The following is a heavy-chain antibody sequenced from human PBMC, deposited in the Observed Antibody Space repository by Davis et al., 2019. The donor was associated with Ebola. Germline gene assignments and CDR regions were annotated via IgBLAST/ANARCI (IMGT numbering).Heavy chain of an antibody. CDR2: IIPIFGTA. J-gene: IGHJ4*02. CDR1: GGTFSSYA. Sequence: SVKVSCKASGGTFSSYAISWVRQAPGQGLEWMGGIIPIFGTANYAQKFQGRVTITADESTSTAYMELSSLRSEDTAVYYCARSPVDCTGLCPVDYWGQGTLVTVSS. CDR3: ARSPVDCTGLCPVDY. D-gene: IGHD2-8*02. V-gene: IGHV1-69*13.